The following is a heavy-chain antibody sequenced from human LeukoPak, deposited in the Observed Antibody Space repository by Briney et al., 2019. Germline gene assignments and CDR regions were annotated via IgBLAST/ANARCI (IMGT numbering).Heavy chain of an antibody. D-gene: IGHD3-22*01. CDR2: IYYGGST. CDR3: AKGGPVVVILHWYFDL. J-gene: IGHJ2*01. Sequence: SETLSLTCTVSGGSISSSSYYWGWIRQPPGKGLEWIGSIYYGGSTYYNPSLKSRVTISVDTSKNQFSLKLSSVTAADTAVYYCAKGGPVVVILHWYFDLWGRGTLVTVSS. CDR1: GGSISSSSYY. V-gene: IGHV4-39*01.